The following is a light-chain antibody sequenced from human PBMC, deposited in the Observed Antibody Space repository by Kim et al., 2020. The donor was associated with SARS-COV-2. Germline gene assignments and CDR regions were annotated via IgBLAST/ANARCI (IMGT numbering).Light chain of an antibody. CDR1: QSLLHSNGYNY. CDR3: MQTVQAPWT. CDR2: LNS. V-gene: IGKV2-28*01. J-gene: IGKJ1*01. Sequence: PASISCRSGQSLLHSNGYNYLDWYVQKPGQSPQLLIYLNSLRASGVPDRFSGSGSGTDFTLKITRVEAEDVGVYYCMQTVQAPWTFGQGTKVDIK.